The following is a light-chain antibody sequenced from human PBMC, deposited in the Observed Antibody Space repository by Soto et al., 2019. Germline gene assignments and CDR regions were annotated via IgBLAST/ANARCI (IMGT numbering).Light chain of an antibody. V-gene: IGKV3-15*01. CDR1: QSVSSN. CDR3: QQYYGSPPVT. CDR2: GAS. J-gene: IGKJ1*01. Sequence: EIVMTQSPATLSVSPGERATLSCRASQSVSSNLAWYQQKPGQAPRLLIYGASTRATGIPARFSGSGSGTEFTLTISSLQAEDVAVYYCQQYYGSPPVTFGRGTKVDIK.